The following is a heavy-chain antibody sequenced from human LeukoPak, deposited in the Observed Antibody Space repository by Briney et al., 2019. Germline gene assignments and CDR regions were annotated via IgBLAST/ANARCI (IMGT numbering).Heavy chain of an antibody. V-gene: IGHV3-53*01. D-gene: IGHD3-3*01. CDR3: ARVLRFSVFDP. CDR2: IYSGGST. J-gene: IGHJ5*02. Sequence: GGSLRLSCAASGFTVSSNYMSWVRQAPGKGLEWVSVIYSGGSTYYADSVKGRFTISRDNSKNTLYLQMNSLRAEDTAVYYCARVLRFSVFDPWGQGTLVTVSS. CDR1: GFTVSSNY.